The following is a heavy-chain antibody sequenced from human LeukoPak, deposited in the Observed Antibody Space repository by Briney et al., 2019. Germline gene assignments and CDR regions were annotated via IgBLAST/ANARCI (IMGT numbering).Heavy chain of an antibody. Sequence: ASVTVSSTASGYTFTGYYMHWVRQAPGQGLERMGWINANSGGTNYAQKFQGRVTMTRDTSISTAYMELSRLRSDDTAVYYCARALTMTIDVWGQGTTVTVSS. V-gene: IGHV1-2*02. J-gene: IGHJ6*02. CDR1: GYTFTGYY. D-gene: IGHD3-22*01. CDR2: INANSGGT. CDR3: ARALTMTIDV.